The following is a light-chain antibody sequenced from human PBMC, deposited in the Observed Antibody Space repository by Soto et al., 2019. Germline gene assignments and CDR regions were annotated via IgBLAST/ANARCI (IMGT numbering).Light chain of an antibody. CDR2: DND. V-gene: IGLV1-51*01. CDR3: GTWDSSLSAL. J-gene: IGLJ1*01. Sequence: QSVLTQPPSVSAAPGQQVTISCSRSSSNIGNDYVSWYQQLPGTAPKLLIYDNDMRPSGIPDRFSGSKSGTSATLDITGLQTGDEADYYCGTWDSSLSALFGTGTKLTVL. CDR1: SSNIGNDY.